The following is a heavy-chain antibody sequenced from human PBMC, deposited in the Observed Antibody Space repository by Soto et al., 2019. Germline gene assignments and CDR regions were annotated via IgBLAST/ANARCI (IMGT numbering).Heavy chain of an antibody. D-gene: IGHD3-10*01. CDR2: ISATGGST. CDR3: ARSLDVFLWLGEQLSLGFDS. V-gene: IGHV3-23*01. J-gene: IGHJ4*02. Sequence: EVQLMESGGGLVQPGGSLRHSCAASGFTFDNYAMNWVRQAPGKGLEWVSGISATGGSTYYAASVRGRFGISRDNSKYTLDLQMNSLRAEDTAVYYCARSLDVFLWLGEQLSLGFDSWGQGTLVTASS. CDR1: GFTFDNYA.